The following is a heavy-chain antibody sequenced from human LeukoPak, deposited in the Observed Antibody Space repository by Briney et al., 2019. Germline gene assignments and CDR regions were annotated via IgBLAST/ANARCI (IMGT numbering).Heavy chain of an antibody. CDR3: ARQYYETLTGPNWFDA. D-gene: IGHD3-9*01. CDR2: ILPDDSDT. Sequence: GESLKISCKGSGYTFTNYWIGWVRQMPGKGLEWMGIILPDDSDTRYSPSFKGQVTMSVDRSISTAYLQWSSLKASDTAMYYCARQYYETLTGPNWFDAWGQGTLVTVSS. CDR1: GYTFTNYW. J-gene: IGHJ5*02. V-gene: IGHV5-51*01.